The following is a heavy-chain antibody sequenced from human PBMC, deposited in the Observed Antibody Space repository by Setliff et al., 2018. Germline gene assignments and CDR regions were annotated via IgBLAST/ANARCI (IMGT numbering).Heavy chain of an antibody. CDR1: GGSITSGSYY. D-gene: IGHD1-26*01. V-gene: IGHV4-61*02. Sequence: PSKTLSLTCAVSGGSITSGSYYWSWIRQPAGEGLEWIGRLHTSGTTVYNPSLKGRVTISADTSTNHFSPKLTSVTAADTAVYYCARDNTIVGATDYWGQGALVTVSS. CDR2: LHTSGTT. CDR3: ARDNTIVGATDY. J-gene: IGHJ4*02.